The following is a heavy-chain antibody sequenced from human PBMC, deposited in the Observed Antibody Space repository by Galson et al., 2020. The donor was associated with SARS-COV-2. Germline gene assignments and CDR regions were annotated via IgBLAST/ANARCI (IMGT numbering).Heavy chain of an antibody. V-gene: IGHV3-48*04. J-gene: IGHJ3*02. Sequence: GGSLSLSCAASGFTFSSYSMNWVRQAPGKGLEWVSYISSSSSTIYYADSVKGRFTISRDNAKNSLYLQMNSLRAEDTAVYYCAREGYYGSAEDAFDIWGQGTMVTVSS. CDR3: AREGYYGSAEDAFDI. CDR1: GFTFSSYS. CDR2: ISSSSSTI. D-gene: IGHD3-10*01.